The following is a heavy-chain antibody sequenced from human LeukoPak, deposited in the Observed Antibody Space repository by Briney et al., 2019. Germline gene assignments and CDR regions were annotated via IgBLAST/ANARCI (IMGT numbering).Heavy chain of an antibody. CDR3: RYFDY. V-gene: IGHV3-15*01. CDR2: TKSKTDGGTT. CDR1: GFIFINAW. Sequence: GGSLRLSCAASGFIFINAWMSWVRQAPGKGLEWVGRTKSKTDGGTTDYAAPVKGRFTISRDDSDNTLYLQMNSLEIEDTAVYYCRYFDYWGQGTLVTVSS. J-gene: IGHJ4*02.